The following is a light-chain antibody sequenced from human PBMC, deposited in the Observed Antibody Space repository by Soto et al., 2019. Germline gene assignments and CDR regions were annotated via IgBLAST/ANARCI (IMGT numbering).Light chain of an antibody. CDR2: AAS. V-gene: IGKV1-39*01. J-gene: IGKJ1*01. CDR1: QRISTY. Sequence: DIQMTQSPSSLSASVGDRVTITCRASQRISTYLNWYQQRPGKAPKLLIYAASTLQSGVPSNFSGSASGTDFTLTISSLQPKDFATYYCHQTYSTPPTFGQGTKVDIK. CDR3: HQTYSTPPT.